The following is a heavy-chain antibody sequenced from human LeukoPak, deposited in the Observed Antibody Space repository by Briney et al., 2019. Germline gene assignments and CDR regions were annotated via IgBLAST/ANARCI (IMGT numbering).Heavy chain of an antibody. D-gene: IGHD1-1*01. CDR2: IRYDGSSA. CDR1: GFTFSSYW. Sequence: GGSLRLSCVVSGFTFSSYWMHWVRQAPGEGLVWASRIRYDGSSAAYADSVKGRLTISRDNAKNTLYLQMNSLSAEDTAVYYCVRGTMNAIDQLDYWGQGTLVTISS. J-gene: IGHJ4*02. CDR3: VRGTMNAIDQLDY. V-gene: IGHV3-74*01.